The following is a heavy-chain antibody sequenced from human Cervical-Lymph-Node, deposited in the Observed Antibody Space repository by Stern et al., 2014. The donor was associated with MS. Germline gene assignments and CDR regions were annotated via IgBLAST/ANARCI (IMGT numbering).Heavy chain of an antibody. CDR2: ITPMFGTS. V-gene: IGHV1-69*01. CDR3: ARDQAGIAAH. Sequence: QVQLVQSGAELKKPGSSVTVSCKASGETFSSLSVSWVRRAPGHVLQWLGGITPMFGTSNYVQKFQDRLTIFADESTQTIYMTLSGLISEDTAIYYCARDQAGIAAHWGQGTLVTVSS. D-gene: IGHD6-13*01. J-gene: IGHJ4*02. CDR1: GETFSSLS.